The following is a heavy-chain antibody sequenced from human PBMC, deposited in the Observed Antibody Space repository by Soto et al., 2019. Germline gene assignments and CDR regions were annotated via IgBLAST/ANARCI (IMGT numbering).Heavy chain of an antibody. J-gene: IGHJ4*02. CDR3: ARISGGSCYVAY. Sequence: SETLSLTCTVSGGSISFYYWSWIRQPPGKGLEWIGYIYYSGSTSYNPSLKSRVTISVDASKNQFSLKLSSVTAADTAVYYCARISGGSCYVAYWGPGTLVTVSS. D-gene: IGHD2-15*01. CDR1: GGSISFYY. CDR2: IYYSGST. V-gene: IGHV4-59*01.